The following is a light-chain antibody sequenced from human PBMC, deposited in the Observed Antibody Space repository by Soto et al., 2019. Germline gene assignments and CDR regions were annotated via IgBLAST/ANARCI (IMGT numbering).Light chain of an antibody. V-gene: IGKV1-39*01. J-gene: IGKJ1*01. CDR3: QHSYSSPPWA. CDR2: RAS. CDR1: QGIGTF. Sequence: DIQVTQSPSSLSASVGDRVTISCRASQGIGTFLNWYQQRPGTAPRLLIYRASSVKSGVPQRFSGSRSERDFTLTISSLRPEDIATYFCQHSYSSPPWAFGQGTKVEVK.